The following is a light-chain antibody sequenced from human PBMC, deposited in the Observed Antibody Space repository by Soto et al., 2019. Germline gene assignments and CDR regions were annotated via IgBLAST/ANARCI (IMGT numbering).Light chain of an antibody. CDR2: SDN. CDR1: SSDIGSNT. V-gene: IGLV1-44*01. Sequence: QSVLTQPPSASGTPGQRVAISCSGGSSDIGSNTVNWYQHRPGTAPQLLMYSDNQRPSGVPDRCSGSKSGTSASLAISGLQAEDEGDYYCASWDDSLNGWVFGGGTKLTVL. CDR3: ASWDDSLNGWV. J-gene: IGLJ3*02.